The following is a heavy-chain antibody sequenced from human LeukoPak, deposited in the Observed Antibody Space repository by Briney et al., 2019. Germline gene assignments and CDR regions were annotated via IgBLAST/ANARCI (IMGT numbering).Heavy chain of an antibody. CDR3: AKGSPEDG. J-gene: IGHJ4*02. Sequence: GGSLRLSCAASGVTFSSYAMSWVRQAPGKGLEWVSAISGSGGSTYYAASVKGRFTISRANSQNTLYLPMNSLRAEDTAVYYCAKGSPEDGWGQGTLVTVSS. D-gene: IGHD1-26*01. V-gene: IGHV3-23*01. CDR1: GVTFSSYA. CDR2: ISGSGGST.